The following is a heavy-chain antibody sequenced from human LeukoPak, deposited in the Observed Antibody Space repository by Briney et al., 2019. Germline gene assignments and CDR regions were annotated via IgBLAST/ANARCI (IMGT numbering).Heavy chain of an antibody. CDR2: IYYSGST. J-gene: IGHJ4*02. Sequence: SQTLSPTCTVSGGSISSGGYYWSWIRQHPGKGLEWIGYIYYSGSTYYNPSLKSRVTISVDTSKNQFSLKLSSVTAADTAVYYCAREGIAAAGLFDYWGQGTLVTVSS. D-gene: IGHD6-13*01. CDR3: AREGIAAAGLFDY. V-gene: IGHV4-31*03. CDR1: GGSISSGGYY.